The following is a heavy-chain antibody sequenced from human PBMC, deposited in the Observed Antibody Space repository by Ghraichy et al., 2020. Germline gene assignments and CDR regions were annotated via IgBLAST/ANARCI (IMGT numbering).Heavy chain of an antibody. V-gene: IGHV4-4*07. CDR2: IDASGST. J-gene: IGHJ4*02. CDR1: GGSISSYY. Sequence: ESLNISCTVSGGSISSYYWSWIRQSAGKGLEWIGRIDASGSTNYSPSLKSRVTMSVDTSKNQFSLKLTSVTAADTAVYYCAGEFGSPTYYFQYWGQGTLVTVSS. CDR3: AGEFGSPTYYFQY. D-gene: IGHD3-10*01.